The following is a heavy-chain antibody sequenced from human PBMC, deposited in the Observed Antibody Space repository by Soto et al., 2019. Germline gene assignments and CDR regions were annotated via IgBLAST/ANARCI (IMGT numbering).Heavy chain of an antibody. CDR1: VYSSSRGFY. CDR2: IYHSGST. CDR3: ARGALGSSAYFDY. D-gene: IGHD3-10*01. J-gene: IGHJ4*02. Sequence: SETLSLTCAVSVYSSSRGFYWGCIRQPPGKRLEWIGNIYHSGSTYFNPSLKSRVNMSVDTSENQFSLKLSSVTATDTALYYCARGALGSSAYFDYWGPGILVTVSS. V-gene: IGHV4-38-2*01.